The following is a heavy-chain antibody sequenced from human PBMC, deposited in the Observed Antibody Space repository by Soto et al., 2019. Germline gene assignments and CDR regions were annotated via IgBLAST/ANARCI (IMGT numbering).Heavy chain of an antibody. CDR3: AXAPXXXXXXSWYYFDY. CDR2: IYYSGST. J-gene: IGHJ4*02. CDR1: GGSISSYY. D-gene: IGHD6-13*01. Sequence: QVQLQESGPGLVKPSETLSLTCTVSGGSISSYYWSWIRQPPGKGLEWIGYIYYSGSTNYNPSLKSRXTIXXXXXXNXFSLXLSSVXXXXXXVXYCAXAPXXXXXXSWYYFDYWGQGTLVTVSS. V-gene: IGHV4-59*01.